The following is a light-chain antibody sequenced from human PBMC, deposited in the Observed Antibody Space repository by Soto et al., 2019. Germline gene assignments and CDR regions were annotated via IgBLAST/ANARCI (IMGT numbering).Light chain of an antibody. CDR2: EVN. Sequence: QSVLTQPASVSGSLGQSITISCTGTSRDVGGYNYISWYQVRPGKAPKLIIYEVNNRPSGVSDRFSGPKSGNTASLTISRLQADDETDYYCTSFTSIKTHVFGTGTKVTVL. CDR3: TSFTSIKTHV. V-gene: IGLV2-14*01. J-gene: IGLJ1*01. CDR1: SRDVGGYNY.